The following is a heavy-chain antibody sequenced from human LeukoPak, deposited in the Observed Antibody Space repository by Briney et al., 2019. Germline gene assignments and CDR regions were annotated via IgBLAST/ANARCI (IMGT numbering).Heavy chain of an antibody. V-gene: IGHV1-18*01. D-gene: IGHD2-8*02. Sequence: VASVKVSCKASGYTFTSYGISWVRQAPGQGLEWMGWISAYNGNTNYAQKLQGRATMTTDTSTSTAYMELRSLRSDDTAVYYCARGIRKVLPSAFDIWGQGTTVTVSS. J-gene: IGHJ3*02. CDR2: ISAYNGNT. CDR1: GYTFTSYG. CDR3: ARGIRKVLPSAFDI.